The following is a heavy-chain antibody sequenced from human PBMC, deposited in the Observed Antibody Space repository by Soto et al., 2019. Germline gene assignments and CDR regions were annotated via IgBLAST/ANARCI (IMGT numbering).Heavy chain of an antibody. D-gene: IGHD3-3*01. CDR3: ANGITIFGVVTHYYYYGMDV. J-gene: IGHJ6*02. V-gene: IGHV1-69*13. CDR2: IIPIFGTA. Sequence: ASVKVSCKASGGTFSSYAISWVRQAPGQGLEWMGGIIPIFGTANYAQKFQGRVTITADESTSTAYMELSSLRSEDTAVYYCANGITIFGVVTHYYYYGMDVWGQGTTVTVSS. CDR1: GGTFSSYA.